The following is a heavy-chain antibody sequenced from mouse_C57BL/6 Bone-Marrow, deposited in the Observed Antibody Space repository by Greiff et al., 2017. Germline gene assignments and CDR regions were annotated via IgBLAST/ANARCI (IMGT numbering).Heavy chain of an antibody. Sequence: QVQLQQPGAELVMPGASVKLSCKASGYTFTSYWMHWVKQRPGQGLEWIGEIDPSDSYTNYTQKFKGKSTLTVDKSSSTAYMQLSSLTSEDSAVYYCARGATVAAYWGQGTLVTVSA. CDR1: GYTFTSYW. V-gene: IGHV1-69*01. CDR3: ARGATVAAY. D-gene: IGHD1-1*01. J-gene: IGHJ3*01. CDR2: IDPSDSYT.